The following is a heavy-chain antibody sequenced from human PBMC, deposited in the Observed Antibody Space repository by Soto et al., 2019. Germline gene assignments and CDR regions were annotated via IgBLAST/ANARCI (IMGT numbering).Heavy chain of an antibody. D-gene: IGHD6-19*01. Sequence: QVQLVESGGGVVQRGRSLRLSCAASGFTFSSYGMHWVRQAPGKGLEGVAVISHDGSNKYFADSVKGRFTISRDNSQNTLYLQMNSLRAEDTAVYYCAKHLLAVACYLHGMDVWGQGTTVTVSS. CDR2: ISHDGSNK. J-gene: IGHJ6*02. V-gene: IGHV3-30*18. CDR1: GFTFSSYG. CDR3: AKHLLAVACYLHGMDV.